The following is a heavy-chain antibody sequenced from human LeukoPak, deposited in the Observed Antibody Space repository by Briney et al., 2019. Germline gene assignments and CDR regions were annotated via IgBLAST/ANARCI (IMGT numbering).Heavy chain of an antibody. CDR3: ARVIPLHSDSSTGYFDY. Sequence: PGGSLRLSCAASGFTFSSYGMHWVRQAPGKGLEWVAVIWYDGSNKYYADSVKGRFTISRDNSKNTLYLQMNSLRAEDTAVYYCARVIPLHSDSSTGYFDYWGQGTLVTVSS. D-gene: IGHD3-22*01. J-gene: IGHJ4*02. V-gene: IGHV3-33*01. CDR1: GFTFSSYG. CDR2: IWYDGSNK.